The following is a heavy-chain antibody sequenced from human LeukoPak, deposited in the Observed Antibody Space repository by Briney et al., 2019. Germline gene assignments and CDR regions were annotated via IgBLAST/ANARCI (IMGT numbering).Heavy chain of an antibody. V-gene: IGHV3-74*01. CDR1: GFTFSSYW. CDR2: TTSDGSSR. J-gene: IGHJ4*02. Sequence: PGGPLRLSCAASGFTFSSYWMHWVRQAPGKGLVWVSRTTSDGSSRSYADSVKGRITISRDNAKNTLYLQMNSLRAEDTAVYYCVRDPGYYDSSGFHPFDYWGQGTLVTVSS. CDR3: VRDPGYYDSSGFHPFDY. D-gene: IGHD3-22*01.